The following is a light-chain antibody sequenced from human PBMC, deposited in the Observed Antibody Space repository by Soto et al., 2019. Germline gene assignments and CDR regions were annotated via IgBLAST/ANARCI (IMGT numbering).Light chain of an antibody. CDR2: DAS. Sequence: EIVLTQSPATLSLSPGEXXTXSCGASQSVSSSYLAWYQQKPGLAPRLLIYDASSRATGIPDRFSGSGSGTDFTLTISRXXXXXXXXXXXXXXXXSPYTFGQGTKLEIK. V-gene: IGKV3D-20*01. CDR1: QSVSSSY. CDR3: XXXXXSPYT. J-gene: IGKJ2*01.